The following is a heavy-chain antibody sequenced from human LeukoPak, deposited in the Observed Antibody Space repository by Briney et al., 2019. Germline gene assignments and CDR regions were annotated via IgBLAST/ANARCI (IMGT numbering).Heavy chain of an antibody. CDR1: GYTFTGYY. CDR3: ARAKSIFGVANDAFDI. J-gene: IGHJ3*02. D-gene: IGHD3-3*01. Sequence: ASVKVSCKASGYTFTGYYMHWVRQAPGQGLEWMGWINPNSGGTNYAQQFQGRVTMTRDTSISTAYMELSRLRSDDTAVYYCARAKSIFGVANDAFDIWGQGTMVTVSS. V-gene: IGHV1-2*02. CDR2: INPNSGGT.